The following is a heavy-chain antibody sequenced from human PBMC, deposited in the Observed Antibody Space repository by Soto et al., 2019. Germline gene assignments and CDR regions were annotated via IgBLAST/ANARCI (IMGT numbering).Heavy chain of an antibody. D-gene: IGHD3-22*01. V-gene: IGHV3-48*02. Sequence: GGSLRLSCAASGFTFSSYSMNWVRQAPGKGLEWVSYISSGGGTIYYADSVKGRFTVSRDNAKNSLYLQMNSLRDEDTAVYYCARGIHTMIVVLPPGFCDYWGQGTLVTVSS. J-gene: IGHJ4*02. CDR2: ISSGGGTI. CDR3: ARGIHTMIVVLPPGFCDY. CDR1: GFTFSSYS.